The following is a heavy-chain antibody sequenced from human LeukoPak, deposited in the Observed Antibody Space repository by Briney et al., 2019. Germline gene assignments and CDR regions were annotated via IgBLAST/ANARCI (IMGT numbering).Heavy chain of an antibody. J-gene: IGHJ6*02. CDR2: IIPIFGIA. Sequence: ASVKVSCKASEGTYSSYAISWVRQAPGQGLEWMGRIIPIFGIANYAQKFQGRVTITADKSTSTAYMELSSLRSEDTAVYYCARVDSNPNYYYYYGMDVWGQGTTVTVSS. V-gene: IGHV1-69*04. CDR3: ARVDSNPNYYYYYGMDV. D-gene: IGHD4-11*01. CDR1: EGTYSSYA.